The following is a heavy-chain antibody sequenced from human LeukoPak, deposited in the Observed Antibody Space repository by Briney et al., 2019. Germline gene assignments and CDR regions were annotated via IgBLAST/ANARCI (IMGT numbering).Heavy chain of an antibody. CDR1: GGTFSSYA. Sequence: SVKVSCKASGGTFSSYAISWVRQAPGQGLEWMGRIIPIFGTANYAQRFQGRVTITTDESTSTAYMELSSLRSEDTAVYYCARDGQSRGGFDPWGQGTLVTVSS. J-gene: IGHJ5*02. D-gene: IGHD3-10*01. V-gene: IGHV1-69*05. CDR2: IIPIFGTA. CDR3: ARDGQSRGGFDP.